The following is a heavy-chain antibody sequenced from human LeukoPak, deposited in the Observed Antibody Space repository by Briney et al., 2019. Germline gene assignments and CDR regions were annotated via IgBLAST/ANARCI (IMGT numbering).Heavy chain of an antibody. J-gene: IGHJ4*02. V-gene: IGHV3-30*04. CDR1: GFTFSTYA. D-gene: IGHD3-22*01. CDR3: TRGPGYHDSSYLDY. CDR2: ISYDGANK. Sequence: PGGSLRLSCAASGFTFSTYAMHWVRQAPGKGLEWVAVISYDGANKNHADSVKGRFTISRDNSKNTLYLQMNSLRAEDTAVNYCTRGPGYHDSSYLDYWGQGTLVTVSS.